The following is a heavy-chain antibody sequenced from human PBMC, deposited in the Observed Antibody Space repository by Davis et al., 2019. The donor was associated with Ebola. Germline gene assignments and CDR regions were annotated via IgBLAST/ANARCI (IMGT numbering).Heavy chain of an antibody. CDR3: ARHGHTYGYVLY. Sequence: SETLSLTCTVSGGSISGSLYYWAWIRQPPGKGLEWVGGFHYSGSTYYNASLKSRVAISVDTSKNQISLKLSSVTAADTAVYYCARHGHTYGYVLYWGQGTLVTVSS. CDR2: FHYSGST. J-gene: IGHJ4*02. CDR1: GGSISGSLYY. V-gene: IGHV4-39*01. D-gene: IGHD5-18*01.